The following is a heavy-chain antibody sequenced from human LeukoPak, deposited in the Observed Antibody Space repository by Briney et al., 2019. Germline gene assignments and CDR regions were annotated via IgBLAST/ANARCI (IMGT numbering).Heavy chain of an antibody. D-gene: IGHD6-6*01. Sequence: PGGSLRLSCAASGFTFSSYAMSWVRQAPGKGLEWVSSISSSSSYIYYADSVKGRFTISRDNAKNSLYLQMNSLRAEDTAVYYCARDPSSSREWFDPWGQGTLVTVSS. CDR2: ISSSSSYI. CDR3: ARDPSSSREWFDP. CDR1: GFTFSSYA. V-gene: IGHV3-21*01. J-gene: IGHJ5*02.